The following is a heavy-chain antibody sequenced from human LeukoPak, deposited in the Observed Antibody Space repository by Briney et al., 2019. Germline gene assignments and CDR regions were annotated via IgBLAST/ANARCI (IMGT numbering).Heavy chain of an antibody. Sequence: GESLKISCKGSGYSFTSYWIGWVRQMPGKSLEWMGIMYPGDSDTRYSPSFEGLVTISVDRSIRTTYLQWSSLKASDSAMYYCARGDGTRLDYWGQGTLVTVSS. D-gene: IGHD3-16*01. CDR3: ARGDGTRLDY. J-gene: IGHJ4*02. CDR1: GYSFTSYW. V-gene: IGHV5-51*01. CDR2: MYPGDSDT.